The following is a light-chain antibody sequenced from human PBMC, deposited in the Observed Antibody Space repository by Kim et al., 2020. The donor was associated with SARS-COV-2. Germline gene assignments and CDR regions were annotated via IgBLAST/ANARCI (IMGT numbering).Light chain of an antibody. V-gene: IGKV3-20*01. CDR1: QSINSRY. Sequence: SPGERATLSCRTRQSINSRYLTWYQQKPGQAPRLLIYGASSRATGIPDRFSGSGSGTDFTLTISRLEPEDSAVYYCQQYGTSPFTFGQGTRLEIK. J-gene: IGKJ5*01. CDR2: GAS. CDR3: QQYGTSPFT.